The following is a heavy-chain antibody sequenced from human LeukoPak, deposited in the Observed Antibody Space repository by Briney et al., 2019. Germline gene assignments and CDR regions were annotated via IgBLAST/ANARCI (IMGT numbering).Heavy chain of an antibody. J-gene: IGHJ4*02. CDR3: ASTTYYDFWSGYYYGGQRYFDY. CDR2: ISSSSSYI. D-gene: IGHD3-3*01. Sequence: PGVSLRRSCAASGFTFSSYSMNWVRQAPGKGLEWVSSISSSSSYIYYADSVKGRFTISRDNAKNSLYLQMNSLRAEDTAVYYCASTTYYDFWSGYYYGGQRYFDYWGQGTLVTVSS. V-gene: IGHV3-21*01. CDR1: GFTFSSYS.